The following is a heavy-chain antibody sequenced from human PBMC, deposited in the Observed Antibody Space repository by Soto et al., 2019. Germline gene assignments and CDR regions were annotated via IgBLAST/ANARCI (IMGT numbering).Heavy chain of an antibody. V-gene: IGHV3-48*02. CDR1: GFTFTNYN. D-gene: IGHD3-9*01. CDR3: ADFYDIMIRYYTGSDY. Sequence: EVQLVESGGGFVQPGGSLRLSCAASGFTFTNYNMNWVRQAPGKGLEWISYISSSGGTIYYADSVRGRFTISRDNAKNSLFLQMNSLRDEDTAVYYCADFYDIMIRYYTGSDYWGQGTLVTVSS. CDR2: ISSSGGTI. J-gene: IGHJ4*02.